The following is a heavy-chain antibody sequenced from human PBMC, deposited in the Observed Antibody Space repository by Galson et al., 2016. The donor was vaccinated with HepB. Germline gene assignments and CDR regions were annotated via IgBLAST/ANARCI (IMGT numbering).Heavy chain of an antibody. J-gene: IGHJ4*02. CDR1: GFSLTTSGVA. Sequence: PALVKPTQTLTLACNFSGFSLTTSGVAVGWIRQPPGKALEWLALIYWDDDKRYSPSQKNRLTITKDTSTNQVVLTMTDMEPVDTAIYYFIHRGAIFYDNRGFHFDDWGQGTLVTVSS. CDR3: IHRGAIFYDNRGFHFDD. V-gene: IGHV2-5*02. D-gene: IGHD3-3*01. CDR2: IYWDDDK.